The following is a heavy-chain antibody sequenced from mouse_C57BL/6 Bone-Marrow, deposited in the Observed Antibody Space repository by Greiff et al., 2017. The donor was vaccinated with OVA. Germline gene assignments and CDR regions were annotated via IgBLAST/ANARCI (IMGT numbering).Heavy chain of an antibody. Sequence: VQLQQPGAELVMPGASVKLSCKASGYTFTSYWMHWVKQRPGQGLEWIGEIDPSDSYTNYNQKFKGKSTLTVDKSSSTAYMQLSSLTSEDSAVYYCARSTVGAKDYWGQGTTLTVSS. CDR3: ARSTVGAKDY. J-gene: IGHJ2*01. D-gene: IGHD1-1*01. CDR2: IDPSDSYT. V-gene: IGHV1-69*01. CDR1: GYTFTSYW.